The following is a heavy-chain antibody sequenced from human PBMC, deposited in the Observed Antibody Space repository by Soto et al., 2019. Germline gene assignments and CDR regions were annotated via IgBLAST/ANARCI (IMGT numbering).Heavy chain of an antibody. CDR1: GFTFSSYA. CDR3: AKVGELAVGGFDY. CDR2: ISDTGGST. V-gene: IGHV3-23*01. J-gene: IGHJ4*02. D-gene: IGHD2-15*01. Sequence: EVQLLESGGGLVQPGGSLRLSCAASGFTFSSYAMSWVRQAPGQGLEWVSRISDTGGSTYYADSVKGRFTISRDSSKNTLYLQMNSLRADDTAIYYCAKVGELAVGGFDYWGQGTLVTVSS.